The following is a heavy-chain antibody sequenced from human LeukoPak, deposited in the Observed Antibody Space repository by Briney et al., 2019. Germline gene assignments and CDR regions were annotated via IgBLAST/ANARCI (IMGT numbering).Heavy chain of an antibody. D-gene: IGHD1-26*01. J-gene: IGHJ3*02. CDR2: ISGSGSSI. CDR1: GFTFSRFE. V-gene: IGHV3-48*03. Sequence: PGGSLGLSCVASGFTFSRFEMNWVRQAPGKGLEWVSYISGSGSSIYYADSVKGRFTISRDNAKNSLFLQMSSLRAEDTAVYYCARDKRLSGSSTDDAFDIWGQGTVVTVSS. CDR3: ARDKRLSGSSTDDAFDI.